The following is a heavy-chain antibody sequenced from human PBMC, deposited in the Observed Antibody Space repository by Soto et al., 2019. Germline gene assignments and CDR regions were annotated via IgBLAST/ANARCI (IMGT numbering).Heavy chain of an antibody. J-gene: IGHJ5*02. CDR1: GYSFTSHW. CDR2: IDPSDSYT. D-gene: IGHD2-8*01. CDR3: ADGGLNGGWIDP. Sequence: GESLKISCQGSGYSFTSHWISWVRQMPGKGLEWVGRIDPSDSYTTYNPSFQGHVTISADKSLSTAYLQWNSLKASDTAMYYCADGGLNGGWIDPWGQGTPVTVSS. V-gene: IGHV5-10-1*01.